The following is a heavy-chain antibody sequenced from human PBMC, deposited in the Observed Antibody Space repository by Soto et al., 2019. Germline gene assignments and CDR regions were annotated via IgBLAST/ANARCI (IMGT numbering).Heavy chain of an antibody. Sequence: KASETLSLTCTVSGDSITSYYWSWIRQPPGKGLEWIGYLYYSGNTNYNPSLKSRVTISLDTSKNQFSLNLNSVTAADTAVYYCAGDGSGNYYKGWFDSWGQGTLVPSPQ. CDR1: GDSITSYY. V-gene: IGHV4-59*01. CDR2: LYYSGNT. D-gene: IGHD3-10*01. CDR3: AGDGSGNYYKGWFDS. J-gene: IGHJ5*01.